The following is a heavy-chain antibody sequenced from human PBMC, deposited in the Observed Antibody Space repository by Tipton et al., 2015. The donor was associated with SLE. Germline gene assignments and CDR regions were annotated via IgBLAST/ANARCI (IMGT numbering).Heavy chain of an antibody. CDR2: ISYDGSNK. CDR3: AASLVDYFDY. D-gene: IGHD2-15*01. CDR1: RFTFSIYA. V-gene: IGHV3-30*04. J-gene: IGHJ4*02. Sequence: SLRLSCAASRFTFSIYAMHWVRQAPGKGLEWVAVISYDGSNKYYADSMKGRFTISRDNSKNTLYLQMNSLRAEDTAVYYCAASLVDYFDYWGQGTLVTVSS.